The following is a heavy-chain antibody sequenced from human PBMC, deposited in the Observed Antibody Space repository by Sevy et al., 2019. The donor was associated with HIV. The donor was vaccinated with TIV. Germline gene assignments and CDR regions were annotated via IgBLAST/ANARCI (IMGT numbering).Heavy chain of an antibody. J-gene: IGHJ3*02. D-gene: IGHD3-10*01. CDR1: GFTFSNCE. V-gene: IGHV3-48*03. CDR3: ARDRREGLTLIPMVRGIIISDAFDI. Sequence: GGSLRLSCAASGFTFSNCEMNWVRQAPGKGLEWVSYISSGGSTRYYADSVKGRFTISRDNAKNSLYLQMNSLIAEDTAVYYCARDRREGLTLIPMVRGIIISDAFDIWGQGTMVTVSS. CDR2: ISSGGSTR.